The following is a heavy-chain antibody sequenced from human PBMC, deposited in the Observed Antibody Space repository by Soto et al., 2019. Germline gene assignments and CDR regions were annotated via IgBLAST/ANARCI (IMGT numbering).Heavy chain of an antibody. V-gene: IGHV3-30-3*01. D-gene: IGHD5-12*01. CDR3: ARDPGVATLGYYYFDY. J-gene: IGHJ4*02. Sequence: GGSLRLSCAASGFTFSSYAMHWVRQAPGKGLEWVAVISYDGSNKYYADSVKGRFTISRDNSKNTLYLQMNSLRAEDTAVYYCARDPGVATLGYYYFDYWGQGTLVTVSS. CDR1: GFTFSSYA. CDR2: ISYDGSNK.